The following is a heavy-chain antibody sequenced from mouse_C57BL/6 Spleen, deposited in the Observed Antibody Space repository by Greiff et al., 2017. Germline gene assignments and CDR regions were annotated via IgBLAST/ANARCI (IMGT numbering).Heavy chain of an antibody. J-gene: IGHJ2*01. D-gene: IGHD1-1*01. V-gene: IGHV1-85*01. CDR1: GYTFTSYD. Sequence: VQLQQSGPELVKPGASVKLSCKASGYTFTSYDINWVKQRPGQGLEWIGWIYPRDGSTKYNEKFKGKATLTVDTSSSTAYMELHSLTSEDSAVYFCARGDYYCSRGPDYWGQGTTLTVSS. CDR2: IYPRDGST. CDR3: ARGDYYCSRGPDY.